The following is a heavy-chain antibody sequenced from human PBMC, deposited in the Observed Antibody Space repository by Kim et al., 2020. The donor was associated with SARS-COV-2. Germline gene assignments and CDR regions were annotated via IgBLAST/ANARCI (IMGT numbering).Heavy chain of an antibody. CDR3: ARDGEDYYGSGSPLSLDY. D-gene: IGHD3-10*01. CDR1: GGTFSSYA. CDR2: IIPIFGTA. J-gene: IGHJ4*02. Sequence: SVKVSCKASGGTFSSYAISWVRQAPGQGLEWMGGIIPIFGTANYAQKFQGRVTITADESTSTAYMELSSLRSEDTAVYYCARDGEDYYGSGSPLSLDYWGQGTLVTVSS. V-gene: IGHV1-69*13.